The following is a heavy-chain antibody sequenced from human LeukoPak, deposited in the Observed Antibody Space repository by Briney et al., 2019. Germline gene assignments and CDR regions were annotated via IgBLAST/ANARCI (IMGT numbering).Heavy chain of an antibody. CDR1: GFTFSRYA. CDR3: AKTKGSGSYFNWFDP. CDR2: ISGSGGST. J-gene: IGHJ5*02. Sequence: AGGSLRLSCAASGFTFSRYAMSWVRQAPGKGLEWVSAISGSGGSTYYADSVKGRFTISRDNSKNTLYLQMNSLRAEDTAVYYCAKTKGSGSYFNWFDPWGQGTLVTVSS. D-gene: IGHD3-10*01. V-gene: IGHV3-23*01.